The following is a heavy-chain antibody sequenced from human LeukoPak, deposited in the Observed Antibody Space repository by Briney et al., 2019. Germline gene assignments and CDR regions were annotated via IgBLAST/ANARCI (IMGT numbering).Heavy chain of an antibody. CDR3: ARGVSITGTPRNYMDV. Sequence: SETLSLTCTVSGGSISSGDYYWSWIRQPPGKGLVWIGYIYYSGSTYYNPSLKSRVTISVDTSKNRFSLKLSSVTAADTAVYYCARGVSITGTPRNYMDVWGKGTTVTVSS. V-gene: IGHV4-30-4*01. CDR2: IYYSGST. J-gene: IGHJ6*03. D-gene: IGHD1-7*01. CDR1: GGSISSGDYY.